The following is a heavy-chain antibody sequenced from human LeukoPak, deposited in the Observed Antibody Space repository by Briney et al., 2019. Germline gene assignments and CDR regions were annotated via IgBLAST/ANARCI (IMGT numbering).Heavy chain of an antibody. Sequence: SETLSLTCAVYGGSFSGYYWSWIRQPPGKGLEWIGEINHSGSTNYNPSLKSRVTISVDTSKNQFSLKLSSVTAADTAVYYCARDDGYSSSWYHYGMDVWGQGTTVTVSS. D-gene: IGHD6-13*01. V-gene: IGHV4-34*01. CDR1: GGSFSGYY. J-gene: IGHJ6*02. CDR3: ARDDGYSSSWYHYGMDV. CDR2: INHSGST.